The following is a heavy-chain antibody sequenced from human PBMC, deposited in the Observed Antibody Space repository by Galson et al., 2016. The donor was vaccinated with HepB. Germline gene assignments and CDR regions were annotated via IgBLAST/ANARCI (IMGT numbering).Heavy chain of an antibody. D-gene: IGHD3-10*01. CDR2: ISYDGSNA. CDR3: AKGGPNYYGSGSYSQLEF. Sequence: SLRLSCATAGFTFISSGMHWVRQAPGKGLEWATFISYDGSNAYYADSVKGRFTVTRDNSKNTLYIQMNSLRPEDTAVYYCAKGGPNYYGSGSYSQLEFWGQGTLVTVSS. J-gene: IGHJ4*02. V-gene: IGHV3-30*18. CDR1: GFTFISSG.